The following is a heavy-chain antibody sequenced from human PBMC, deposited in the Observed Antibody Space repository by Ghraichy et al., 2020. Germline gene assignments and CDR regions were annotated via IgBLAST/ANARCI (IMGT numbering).Heavy chain of an antibody. Sequence: SETLSLTCTVSGGSITSYYWSWIRQPPGKGLEWIGYIHYSGSINSNPSLKSRVTTSGDTSQNQFSLRLRSVTAADTAEYYCARLVTHYDFWSGQSIPRAFDIWGQGTMVTVSS. V-gene: IGHV4-59*01. CDR3: ARLVTHYDFWSGQSIPRAFDI. J-gene: IGHJ3*02. CDR2: IHYSGSI. D-gene: IGHD3-3*01. CDR1: GGSITSYY.